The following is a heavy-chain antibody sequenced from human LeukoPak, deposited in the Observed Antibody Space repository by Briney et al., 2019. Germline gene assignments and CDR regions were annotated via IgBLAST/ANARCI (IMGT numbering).Heavy chain of an antibody. Sequence: SQTLSLTCAISGDSFSNNTTAWNWLRQSPSRGLEWLGKTYYRSKWFKEYAESVKSRITINPDTSKNQFSLQLNSVTPGDTAVYYCAKAYSISYWGQGTLVTVSS. V-gene: IGHV6-1*01. J-gene: IGHJ4*02. CDR1: GDSFSNNTTA. CDR2: TYYRSKWFK. CDR3: AKAYSISY. D-gene: IGHD3-3*02.